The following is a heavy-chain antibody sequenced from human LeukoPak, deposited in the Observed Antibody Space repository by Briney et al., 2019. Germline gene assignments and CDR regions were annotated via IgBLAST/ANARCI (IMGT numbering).Heavy chain of an antibody. CDR1: GGSISSYY. V-gene: IGHV4-59*01. J-gene: IGHJ4*02. D-gene: IGHD6-19*01. Sequence: SETLSLTCTVSGGSISSYYWSWIRQPPGKGLEWIGYIYYSGSTNYNPSLKSRVTISVDTSKNQFSLKLSSVTAADTAEYYCAREEGSGDYFDYWGQGTLVTVSS. CDR3: AREEGSGDYFDY. CDR2: IYYSGST.